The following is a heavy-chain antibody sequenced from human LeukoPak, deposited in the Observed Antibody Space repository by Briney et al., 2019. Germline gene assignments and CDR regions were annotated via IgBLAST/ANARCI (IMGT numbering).Heavy chain of an antibody. V-gene: IGHV4-59*08. D-gene: IGHD3-3*01. CDR3: ARRSPDWMEWFFDS. CDR2: VFFTGGA. CDR1: GGAIRNYL. J-gene: IGHJ4*02. Sequence: KPSETLSLTCSVSGGAIRNYLWSWIRQPPGKELEWMGNVFFTGGANNNPSLKSRVTISADTSKNHFSLKLTSVTAADTAVYYCARRSPDWMEWFFDSWGQGALVIVSS.